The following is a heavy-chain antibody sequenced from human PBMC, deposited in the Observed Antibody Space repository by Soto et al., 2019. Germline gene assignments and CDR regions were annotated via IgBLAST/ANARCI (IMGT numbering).Heavy chain of an antibody. CDR2: IYHSGST. Sequence: QVQLQESGPGLVKPSGTLSLTCAVSGGSISSSNWWSWVRQPPGKGLGWIGEIYHSGSTNYNPSLTSRVTISVDKSKNQFSLKLSSATAADTAVYYCARVSGSYYYGMDVWGQGTTVTVSS. J-gene: IGHJ6*02. CDR1: GGSISSSNW. D-gene: IGHD1-26*01. V-gene: IGHV4-4*02. CDR3: ARVSGSYYYGMDV.